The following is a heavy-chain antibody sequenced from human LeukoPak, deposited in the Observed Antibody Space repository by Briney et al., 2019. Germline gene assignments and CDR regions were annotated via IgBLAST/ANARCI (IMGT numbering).Heavy chain of an antibody. CDR1: GFTFSSYW. CDR2: IKQDGSEK. V-gene: IGHV3-7*01. D-gene: IGHD6-13*01. Sequence: PGGSLRLSCAASGFTFSSYWMRWVRQAPGKGLEGVASIKQDGSEKYYVDSVKGRFTISRDNAKKSLYVQMYSLRADDTAVYYCAATIAAAGAFDVWGQGTMVTVSS. CDR3: AATIAAAGAFDV. J-gene: IGHJ3*01.